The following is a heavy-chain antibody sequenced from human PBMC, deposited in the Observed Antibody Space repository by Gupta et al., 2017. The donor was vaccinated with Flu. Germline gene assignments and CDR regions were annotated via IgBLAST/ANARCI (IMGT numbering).Heavy chain of an antibody. CDR1: RFVLVSYG. J-gene: IGHJ6*03. CDR2: ISYDGDKT. Sequence: QGRLVESGGCVVLPCRSLTRSCAAFRFVLVSYGTNWVRQAPGKGLEWVAMISYDGDKTLYVDAVKARFTVSRDNSRDTRYLQMNSRRDDDTAVYYCAKTGTTGYFYMDVWGKGTTVIVSS. D-gene: IGHD1-1*01. V-gene: IGHV3-30*18. CDR3: AKTGTTGYFYMDV.